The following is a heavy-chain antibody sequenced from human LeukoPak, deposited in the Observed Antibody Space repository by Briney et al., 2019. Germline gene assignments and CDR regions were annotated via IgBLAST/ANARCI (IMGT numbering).Heavy chain of an antibody. D-gene: IGHD6-19*01. CDR2: VNPYSGAS. J-gene: IGHJ4*02. CDR1: GYTFTGYY. Sequence: ASVKVSCKASGYTFTGYYIHWVRQAPGQGLEWVGWVNPYSGASNHAQKFQGRVTMSRDTSISTAYMELSRLRSDDTAVYYCARGGDSSGWYWGGLDFWGQGTLVTVSS. CDR3: ARGGDSSGWYWGGLDF. V-gene: IGHV1-2*02.